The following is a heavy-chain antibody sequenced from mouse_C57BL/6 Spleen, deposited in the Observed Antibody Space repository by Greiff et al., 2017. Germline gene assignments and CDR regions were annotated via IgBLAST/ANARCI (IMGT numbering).Heavy chain of an antibody. V-gene: IGHV10-3*01. Sequence: EVKLMESGGGLVQPKGSLKLSCAASGFTFNTYAMHWVRQAPGKCLEWVARIRSKSSNYATYYADSVKDSFTISRDDSQSMLYLQMNNLKTEDTAMYYCVRGLGYYYGSSYSDYAMDYWGQGTSVTVSS. J-gene: IGHJ4*01. D-gene: IGHD1-1*01. CDR2: IRSKSSNYAT. CDR3: VRGLGYYYGSSYSDYAMDY. CDR1: GFTFNTYA.